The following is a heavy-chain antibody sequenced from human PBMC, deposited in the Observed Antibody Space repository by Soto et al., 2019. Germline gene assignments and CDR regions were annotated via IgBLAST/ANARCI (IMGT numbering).Heavy chain of an antibody. V-gene: IGHV3-23*01. CDR1: GFTFSSYA. J-gene: IGHJ3*02. Sequence: GSLRLSCAASGFTFSSYAMSWVRQAPGKGLEWVSGISGGAGSTYYADSVKGRFTISRDNSRNTLYLQMNTLRAEDTAVYFCAKSRLDCSGGGCYLEAFDIWGQGTKVTVSS. D-gene: IGHD2-15*01. CDR2: ISGGAGST. CDR3: AKSRLDCSGGGCYLEAFDI.